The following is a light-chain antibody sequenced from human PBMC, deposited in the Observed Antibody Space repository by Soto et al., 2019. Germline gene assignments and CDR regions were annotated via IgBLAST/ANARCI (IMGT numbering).Light chain of an antibody. V-gene: IGKV1-5*03. CDR2: KAS. CDR3: TQYNGT. Sequence: DIQMTQSASTLSGSIGDRVPVHCRASQSITNWLPWSQQRPGKATKLLIYKASSLESGGPSGFRGGGSGTEFTLTIISLQPDDLATYYCTQYNGTVGQGTKVEIK. J-gene: IGKJ1*01. CDR1: QSITNW.